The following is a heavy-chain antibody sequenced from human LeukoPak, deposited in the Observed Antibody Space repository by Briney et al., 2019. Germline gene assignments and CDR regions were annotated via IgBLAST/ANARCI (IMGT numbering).Heavy chain of an antibody. V-gene: IGHV3-48*02. J-gene: IGHJ4*02. CDR3: AGQKGMDY. CDR1: GFNLSRYN. Sequence: GSLRLSCSGSGFNLSRYNMGWVRQCPGEGLEWVSSISSDRTTIFYADSVKGRFTISRDNAQNSLYLQMNSLRDEDTAVYYCAGQKGMDYWGQGTLVTVSS. CDR2: ISSDRTTI.